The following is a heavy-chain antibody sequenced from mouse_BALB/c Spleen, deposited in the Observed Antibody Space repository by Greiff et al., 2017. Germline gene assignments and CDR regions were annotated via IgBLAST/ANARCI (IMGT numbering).Heavy chain of an antibody. Sequence: EVKVEESGGGLVQPGGSRKLSCAASGFTFSSFGMHWVRQAPEKGLEWVAYISSGSSTIYYADTVKGRFTISRDNPKNTLFLQMTSLRSEDTAMYYCARYWGNCLYAMDYWGQGTSVTVSS. CDR3: ARYWGNCLYAMDY. V-gene: IGHV5-17*02. D-gene: IGHD2-1*01. CDR2: ISSGSSTI. J-gene: IGHJ4*01. CDR1: GFTFSSFG.